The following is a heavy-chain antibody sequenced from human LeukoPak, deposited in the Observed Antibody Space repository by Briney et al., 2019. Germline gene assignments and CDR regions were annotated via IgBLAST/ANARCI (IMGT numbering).Heavy chain of an antibody. Sequence: GGSLRLSCAASGFTFDDYAMHWVRQAPGKGLEWVSGISWNSGSIGYADSVKGRFTISRDNAKNSLYLQMNSLRAEDTAVYYCAKGIGYDSSAPSYWGQGTLVTVSS. J-gene: IGHJ4*02. CDR3: AKGIGYDSSAPSY. CDR1: GFTFDDYA. CDR2: ISWNSGSI. V-gene: IGHV3-9*01. D-gene: IGHD3-22*01.